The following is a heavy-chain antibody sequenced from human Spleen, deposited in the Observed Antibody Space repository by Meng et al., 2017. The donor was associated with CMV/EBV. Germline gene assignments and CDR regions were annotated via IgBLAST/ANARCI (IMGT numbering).Heavy chain of an antibody. Sequence: SINSGRYYWGWTRQHPGKGLEWIGYIYHRGTTSYKPSLKSRVTISVDTSEKQFSLKLTSVTAADTAVYYCARAQYHYDSTAYFEYWGQGTLVTVSS. V-gene: IGHV4-31*02. CDR1: SINSGRYY. D-gene: IGHD3-22*01. CDR2: IYHRGTT. CDR3: ARAQYHYDSTAYFEY. J-gene: IGHJ4*02.